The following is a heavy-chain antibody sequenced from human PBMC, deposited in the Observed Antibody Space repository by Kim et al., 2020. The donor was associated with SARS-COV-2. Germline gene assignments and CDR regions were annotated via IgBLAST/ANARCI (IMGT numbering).Heavy chain of an antibody. CDR3: AKGYTVAGKSHSFDY. J-gene: IGHJ4*02. D-gene: IGHD6-19*01. V-gene: IGHV3-23*01. Sequence: AAAVQGRFTISRDNSQNTLFLQMNSLRVDDTAVYFCAKGYTVAGKSHSFDYWGQGSLVIVSS.